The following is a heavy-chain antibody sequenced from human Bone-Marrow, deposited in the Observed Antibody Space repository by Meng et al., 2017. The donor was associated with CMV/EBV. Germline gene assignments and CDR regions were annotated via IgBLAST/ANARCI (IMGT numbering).Heavy chain of an antibody. V-gene: IGHV4-4*07. J-gene: IGHJ4*02. CDR1: SGYIRGYY. Sequence: LNCTVSSGYIRGYYWGWIRQPAGKGLEWVGRVYTSGTNNYNYNPSLKSRVTMSVDTSRNQFSLDLSSMTAADTAVYYCARDRDFGYWGRGALVTVSS. CDR2: VYTSGTN. CDR3: ARDRDFGY.